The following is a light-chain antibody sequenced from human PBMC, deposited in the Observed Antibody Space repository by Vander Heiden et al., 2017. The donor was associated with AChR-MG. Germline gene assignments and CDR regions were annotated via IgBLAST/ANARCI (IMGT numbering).Light chain of an antibody. V-gene: IGLV2-14*01. CDR2: DVN. CDR1: RSDIGGNNY. CDR3: SSYTSASVI. Sequence: QSALTQPASVSASPGQSISISCTGTRSDIGGNNYVSWHRQYPGKAPKLIIYDVNKRPSGVSHRFSASKSDNTASLTISGLQAEDEADYYCSSYTSASVIFGGGTRVTVL. J-gene: IGLJ2*01.